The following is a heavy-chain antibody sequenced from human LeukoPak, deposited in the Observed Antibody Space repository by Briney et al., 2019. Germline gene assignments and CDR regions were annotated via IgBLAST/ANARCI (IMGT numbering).Heavy chain of an antibody. CDR3: AREWETTVTPFDY. V-gene: IGHV3-48*04. CDR2: ISSSSSSI. J-gene: IGHJ4*02. CDR1: GFTTLAYS. Sequence: GGSLRLSCAVSGFTTLAYSMNWVRQAPGKGLEWISYISSSSSSIYYADSVKGRFTVSRDNAKNSLYLQMNSLRAEDTAVYYCAREWETTVTPFDYWGQGTLVTVS. D-gene: IGHD4-17*01.